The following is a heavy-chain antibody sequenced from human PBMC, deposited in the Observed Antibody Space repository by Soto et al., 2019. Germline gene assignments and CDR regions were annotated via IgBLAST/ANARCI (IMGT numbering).Heavy chain of an antibody. D-gene: IGHD2-15*01. CDR1: GGTFSSYA. V-gene: IGHV1-69*01. J-gene: IGHJ6*02. CDR2: IIPIFGTA. CDR3: ARSQGGSSSLDIYYYYYGMDA. Sequence: QVQLVQSGAEVKKPGSSVKVSCKAPGGTFSSYAISWVRQAPGQGLEWMGGIIPIFGTANYAQKFQGRVTITADESTSTGYMELSSLRSEDTAVYYCARSQGGSSSLDIYYYYYGMDAWGQGTTVTVSS.